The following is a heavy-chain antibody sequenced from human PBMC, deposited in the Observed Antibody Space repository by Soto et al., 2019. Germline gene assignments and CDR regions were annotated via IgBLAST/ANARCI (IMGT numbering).Heavy chain of an antibody. CDR3: ARRMSSSKGIAFDI. CDR1: GYTFTGYY. Sequence: ASVKVSCKASGYTFTGYYMHWVRQAPGQGLEWMGWINPNSGGTNYAQKFQGRVTMTRDTSISTAYMELSRLRSDDTAVYYCARRMSSSKGIAFDIWGQGTMVTVSS. D-gene: IGHD6-6*01. CDR2: INPNSGGT. V-gene: IGHV1-2*02. J-gene: IGHJ3*02.